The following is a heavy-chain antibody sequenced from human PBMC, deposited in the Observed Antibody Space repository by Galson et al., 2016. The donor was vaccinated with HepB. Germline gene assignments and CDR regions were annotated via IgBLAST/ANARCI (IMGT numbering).Heavy chain of an antibody. V-gene: IGHV3-74*01. Sequence: SLRLSCAASGFTFTRYWMHWVRQAPGKGLVRVSRIHSDGTSASYADSMKGRFTIARDNAKNTLYLQMNSLRAEDTAVYYCVREDYGDDRVYYYYYGMDVWGQGTTVTVSS. CDR1: GFTFTRYW. CDR3: VREDYGDDRVYYYYYGMDV. CDR2: IHSDGTSA. D-gene: IGHD4-17*01. J-gene: IGHJ6*02.